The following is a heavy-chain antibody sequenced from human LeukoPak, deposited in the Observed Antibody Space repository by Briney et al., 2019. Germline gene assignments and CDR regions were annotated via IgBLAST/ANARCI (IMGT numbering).Heavy chain of an antibody. CDR3: ARDTYYYDRGDHWFDP. Sequence: KPGGSLRLPCAASGFTFSDYYMSWIRQAPGKGLEWVSYISSSGSTIYYADSVKGRFTISRDNAKNSLYLQMNSLRAEDTAVYYCARDTYYYDRGDHWFDPWGQGTLVTVSS. CDR1: GFTFSDYY. V-gene: IGHV3-11*04. CDR2: ISSSGSTI. D-gene: IGHD3-22*01. J-gene: IGHJ5*02.